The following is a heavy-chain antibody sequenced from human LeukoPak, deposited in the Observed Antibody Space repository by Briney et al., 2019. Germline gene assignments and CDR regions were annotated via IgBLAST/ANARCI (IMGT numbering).Heavy chain of an antibody. D-gene: IGHD3-16*01. J-gene: IGHJ3*02. CDR2: IYYSGST. CDR3: ARDGGRGSYDAFDI. Sequence: SETLSLTCTVSGGSISSYYWSWIRQPPGKGLEWIGYIYYSGSTNYNPSLKSRVTISVDTSKNQFSLKLSSVTAVDTAVYYCARDGGRGSYDAFDIWGQGTMVTVSS. V-gene: IGHV4-59*01. CDR1: GGSISSYY.